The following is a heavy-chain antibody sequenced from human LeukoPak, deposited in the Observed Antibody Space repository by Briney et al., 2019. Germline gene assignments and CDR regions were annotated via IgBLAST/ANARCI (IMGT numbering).Heavy chain of an antibody. CDR1: GGSISSGSYY. Sequence: PSETLSLTCTVSGGSISSGSYYWSWIRQPAGKGLEWIGRIYTSGSTNYNPSLKSRVTISVDTSKNQFSLKLSSVTAADTAVYYCARAHYDILTGYYYYFDYWGQGTLVTVSS. J-gene: IGHJ4*02. V-gene: IGHV4-61*02. D-gene: IGHD3-9*01. CDR2: IYTSGST. CDR3: ARAHYDILTGYYYYFDY.